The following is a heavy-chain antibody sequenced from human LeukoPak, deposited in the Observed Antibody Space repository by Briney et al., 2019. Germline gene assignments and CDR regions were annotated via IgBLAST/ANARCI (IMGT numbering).Heavy chain of an antibody. J-gene: IGHJ4*02. D-gene: IGHD3-10*01. CDR3: ARVDGSGSYLLH. CDR1: GYSISSGYY. V-gene: IGHV4-38-2*02. Sequence: ASETLSLTCTVSGYSISSGYYWGWIRQPPGKGLEWIGSIYHSGSTYYNPSLKSRVTISLDTSKNQFSLKLSSVTAADTAVYYCARVDGSGSYLLHWGQGTLVTVSS. CDR2: IYHSGST.